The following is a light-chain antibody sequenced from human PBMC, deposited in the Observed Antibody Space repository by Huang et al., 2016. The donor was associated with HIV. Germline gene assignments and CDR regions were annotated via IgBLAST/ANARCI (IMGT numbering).Light chain of an antibody. J-gene: IGKJ5*01. CDR1: QSPLHSNGYNY. V-gene: IGKV2-28*01. CDR3: MQALQTPRT. CDR2: LGS. Sequence: DIVMTQSPLSLPVTPGEPASISCRSSQSPLHSNGYNYLDWYLQKPGQSPQLLIYLGSNRASGVPDRFSGSGSVTDFTLKIGRVEAEDVGVYYCMQALQTPRTFGQGTRLEIK.